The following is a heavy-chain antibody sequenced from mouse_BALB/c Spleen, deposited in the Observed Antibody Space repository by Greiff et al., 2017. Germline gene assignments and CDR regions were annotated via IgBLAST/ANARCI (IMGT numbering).Heavy chain of an antibody. CDR3: ARSRDSYYFDY. J-gene: IGHJ2*01. CDR1: GYTFTDYA. Sequence: QVQLQQSGAELVRPGVSVKISCKGSGYTFTDYAMHWVKQSHAKSLEWIGVISTYYGDASYNQKFKGKATMTVDKSSSTAYMELARLTSEDSAIYYCARSRDSYYFDYWGQGTTLTVSS. CDR2: ISTYYGDA. D-gene: IGHD3-3*01. V-gene: IGHV1S137*01.